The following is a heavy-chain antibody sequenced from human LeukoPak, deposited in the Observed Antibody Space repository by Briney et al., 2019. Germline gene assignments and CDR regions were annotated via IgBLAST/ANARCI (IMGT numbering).Heavy chain of an antibody. Sequence: QSGGYLRLSCAASGFAISTEWMSWVRQAPGKGPEWVSVVYGDGRTYYADSVKGRFTISSDNSKNIVYLQMNSLRVEESAVYYCARRHLGFYDDSWGQGVLVTVSS. V-gene: IGHV3-53*01. CDR2: VYGDGRT. J-gene: IGHJ4*02. CDR3: ARRHLGFYDDS. CDR1: GFAISTEW. D-gene: IGHD5/OR15-5a*01.